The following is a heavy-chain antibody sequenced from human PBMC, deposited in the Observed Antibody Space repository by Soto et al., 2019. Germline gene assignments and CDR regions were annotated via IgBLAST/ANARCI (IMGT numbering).Heavy chain of an antibody. Sequence: SETLSLTCTVSGGSISSSSYYWGWIRQPPGKGLEWIGSIYYSGSTYYNPSLKSRVTISVDTSKNQFSLKLSSVTAADTAVYYCARQHYDSSGYYDYWGQGTLVTVSS. V-gene: IGHV4-39*01. CDR1: GGSISSSSYY. D-gene: IGHD3-22*01. CDR2: IYYSGST. J-gene: IGHJ4*02. CDR3: ARQHYDSSGYYDY.